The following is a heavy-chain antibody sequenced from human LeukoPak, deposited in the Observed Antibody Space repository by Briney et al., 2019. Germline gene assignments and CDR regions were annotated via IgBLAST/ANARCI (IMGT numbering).Heavy chain of an antibody. CDR3: ARREQYTAAAGTGWYFDL. J-gene: IGHJ2*01. CDR2: IYTSGST. V-gene: IGHV4-4*07. D-gene: IGHD6-13*01. Sequence: NPSETLSLTCTASGVSISSYYRSWTRQPAGKGLEWVARIYTSGSTNYNPSLKSRVTMSVDTSKNQFTLKMSSVTAADTAVYYCARREQYTAAAGTGWYFDLWGRGTLVTVSS. CDR1: GVSISSYY.